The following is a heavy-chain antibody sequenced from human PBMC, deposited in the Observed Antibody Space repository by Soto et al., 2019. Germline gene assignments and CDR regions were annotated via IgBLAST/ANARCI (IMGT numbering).Heavy chain of an antibody. CDR3: ANVRQRRPTR. V-gene: IGHV3-21*01. J-gene: IGHJ1*01. Sequence: PGGSLRLSCAASGFTFSSYSMNWVRPAPGKGLEWVSSISSSSYIYYADSVKGRFTISRDNAKNSLYLQMNSLRAEDTAVYYCANVRQRRPTRWGQGTLVTVYS. CDR2: ISSSSYI. CDR1: GFTFSSYS.